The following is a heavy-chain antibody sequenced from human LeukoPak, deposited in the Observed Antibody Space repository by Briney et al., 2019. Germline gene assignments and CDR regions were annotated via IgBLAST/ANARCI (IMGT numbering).Heavy chain of an antibody. CDR3: AREQPTVVTYYFDY. V-gene: IGHV3-33*01. CDR2: IWYDGSNK. J-gene: IGHJ4*02. CDR1: RFTLSSFG. Sequence: GGPLRLSCAASRFTLSSFGVHWVRQAPGKGLEWVVVIWYDGSNKYYADSVKRRFTISRENCKKTLSVQMNSLRAEDTAVYYCAREQPTVVTYYFDYWGQGTLVTVSS. D-gene: IGHD3-22*01.